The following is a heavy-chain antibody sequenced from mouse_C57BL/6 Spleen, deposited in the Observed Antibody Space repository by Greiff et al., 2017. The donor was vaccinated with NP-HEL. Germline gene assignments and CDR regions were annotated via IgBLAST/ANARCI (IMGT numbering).Heavy chain of an antibody. CDR3: ARGAVTTGPGFAY. D-gene: IGHD2-2*01. J-gene: IGHJ3*01. CDR1: GYSITSGYY. Sequence: EESGPGLVKPSQSLSLTCSVTGYSITSGYYWNWIRQFPGNKLEWMGYISYDGSNNYNPSLKNRISITRDTSKNQFFLKLNSVTTEDTATYYCARGAVTTGPGFAYWGQGTLVTVSA. CDR2: ISYDGSN. V-gene: IGHV3-6*01.